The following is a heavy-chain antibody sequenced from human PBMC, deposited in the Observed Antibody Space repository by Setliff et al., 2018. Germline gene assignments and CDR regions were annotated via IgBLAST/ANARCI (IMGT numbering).Heavy chain of an antibody. CDR2: IYYSGST. V-gene: IGHV4-59*11. D-gene: IGHD3-3*01. Sequence: ASETLSLTCTVSGGSISSHYWSWIRQPPGKGLEWIGYIYYSGSTNYNPSLKSRVTISVDTSKNQFSLKLSSVTAADTAVYYCARGIPAYDFWSGYYIGYYYYMDVWGKGTTVTGLL. CDR3: ARGIPAYDFWSGYYIGYYYYMDV. CDR1: GGSISSHY. J-gene: IGHJ6*03.